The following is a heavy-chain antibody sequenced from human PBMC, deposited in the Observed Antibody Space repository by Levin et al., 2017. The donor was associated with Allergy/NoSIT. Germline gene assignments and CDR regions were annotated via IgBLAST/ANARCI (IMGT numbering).Heavy chain of an antibody. J-gene: IGHJ4*02. D-gene: IGHD5-18*01. Sequence: GESLKISCAASGFTFSSYAMNWVRQAPGKGLEWVSVISDSGGTTYYADSVKGRFTISRDNSKNTLYLQMNSLRAEDTAVYYCAKGSVDTAMVSGVDYWGQGTLVTVSS. CDR3: AKGSVDTAMVSGVDY. V-gene: IGHV3-23*01. CDR2: ISDSGGTT. CDR1: GFTFSSYA.